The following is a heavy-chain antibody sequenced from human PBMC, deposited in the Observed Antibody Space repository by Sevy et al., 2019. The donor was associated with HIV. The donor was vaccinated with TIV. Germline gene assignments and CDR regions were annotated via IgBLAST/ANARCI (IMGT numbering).Heavy chain of an antibody. J-gene: IGHJ4*02. Sequence: SETLSLTCTVSGGSISSYYWSWIRQPAGKGLEWIGRIYTSGTTNYNPSLKSRVTMSVDTSENQFSLKLGSVTAADTAVYYCARNYDSSGYYNYYFDYWGQGTLVTVSS. CDR3: ARNYDSSGYYNYYFDY. D-gene: IGHD3-22*01. CDR2: IYTSGTT. CDR1: GGSISSYY. V-gene: IGHV4-4*07.